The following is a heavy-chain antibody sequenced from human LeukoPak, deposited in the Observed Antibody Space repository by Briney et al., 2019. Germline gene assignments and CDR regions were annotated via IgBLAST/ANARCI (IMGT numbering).Heavy chain of an antibody. J-gene: IGHJ4*02. D-gene: IGHD3-16*02. CDR3: ARDGRTFGGVIVQGDY. V-gene: IGHV1-46*01. CDR2: INPSGGST. CDR1: GYTFTSYY. Sequence: ASVKVSCKASGYTFTSYYMHWVRQAPGQGLEWMGIINPSGGSTSYAQKFQGRVTMTRDMSTSTVYMELSSLRSEDTAVYYCARDGRTFGGVIVQGDYWGQGALVTVSS.